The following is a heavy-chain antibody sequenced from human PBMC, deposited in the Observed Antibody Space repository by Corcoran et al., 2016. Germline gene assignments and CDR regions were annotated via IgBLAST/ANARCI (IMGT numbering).Heavy chain of an antibody. CDR2: TYYRSKWYN. J-gene: IGHJ6*02. CDR3: AREALSAAIYCSYVMDG. D-gene: IGHD6-25*01. V-gene: IGHV6-1*01. CDR1: GDSVSSNSAA. Sequence: QVQLQQSGPGLVKPSQTLSLTCAISGDSVSSNSAAWNWIRQSPSRGLEWLGRTYYRSKWYNDSAVSVKSRITINQDTSKNHCALQLNSVTPEDTAVDYCAREALSAAIYCSYVMDGWGQGTTVTV.